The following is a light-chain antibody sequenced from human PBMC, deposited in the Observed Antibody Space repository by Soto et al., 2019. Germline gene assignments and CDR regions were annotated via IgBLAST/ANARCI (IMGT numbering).Light chain of an antibody. CDR2: EVS. CDR3: SSFERSVTRV. J-gene: IGLJ2*01. CDR1: SSDVGGYSY. Sequence: QSALTQPASVSGSPGQSITISCTGTSSDVGGYSYVSWYQQHPGKAPKLMIYEVSSRPSGVSSRFSGSKSGNTASLTISGLQAEDEADYYCSSFERSVTRVIGGGTKLTVL. V-gene: IGLV2-14*01.